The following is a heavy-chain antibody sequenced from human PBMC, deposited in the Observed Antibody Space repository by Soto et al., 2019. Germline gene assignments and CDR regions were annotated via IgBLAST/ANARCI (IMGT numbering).Heavy chain of an antibody. J-gene: IGHJ3*02. CDR3: ARGYCSSTSCYGSGPAYDAFDI. CDR1: GYTFTGYY. CDR2: INPNSGGT. D-gene: IGHD2-2*01. V-gene: IGHV1-2*04. Sequence: ASVKVSCKASGYTFTGYYMHWVRQAPGQGLEWMGWINPNSGGTNYAQKFQGWVTMTRDTSISTAYMELSRLRSDDTAVYYCARGYCSSTSCYGSGPAYDAFDIWGQGTMVTVSS.